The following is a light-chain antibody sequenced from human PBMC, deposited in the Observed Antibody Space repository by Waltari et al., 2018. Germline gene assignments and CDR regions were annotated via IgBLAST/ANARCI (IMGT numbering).Light chain of an antibody. CDR1: QSVSGK. Sequence: EIVMTQFPATLSVSPGEGATLSCRASQSVSGKLAWYQQKPGQPPRLLIYGGTTRAPGVPARFSGRGYGTDFSLTISSLQSEDLAVYYCQQYDDWSMYTFGQGTKLEI. CDR2: GGT. V-gene: IGKV3-15*01. J-gene: IGKJ2*01. CDR3: QQYDDWSMYT.